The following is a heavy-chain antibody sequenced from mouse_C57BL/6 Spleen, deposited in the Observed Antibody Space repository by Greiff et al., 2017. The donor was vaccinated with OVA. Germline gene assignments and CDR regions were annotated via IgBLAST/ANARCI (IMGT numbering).Heavy chain of an antibody. J-gene: IGHJ2*01. D-gene: IGHD1-2*01. CDR2: IWSGGST. Sequence: QVQLKQSGPGLVQPSQSLSITCTVSGFSLTSYGVHWVRQSPGKGLEWLGVIWSGGSTDYNAAFISRLSISKDNSKSQVFFKMNSLQADDTAIYYCARNIRRLLYYFDYWGQGTTLTVSS. CDR1: GFSLTSYG. CDR3: ARNIRRLLYYFDY. V-gene: IGHV2-2*01.